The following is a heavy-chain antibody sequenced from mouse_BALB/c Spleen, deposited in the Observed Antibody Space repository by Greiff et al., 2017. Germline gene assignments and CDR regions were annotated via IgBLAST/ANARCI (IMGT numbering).Heavy chain of an antibody. V-gene: IGHV5-6-5*01. CDR2: ISSGGST. CDR3: ARVIYDGYYYYAMDY. D-gene: IGHD2-3*01. Sequence: EVQLVESGGGLVKPGGSLKLSCAASGFTFSSYAMSWVRQTPEKRLEWVASISSGGSTYYPDSVKGRFTISRDNARNILYLQMSSLRSEDTAMYYCARVIYDGYYYYAMDYWGQGTSVTVSS. CDR1: GFTFSSYA. J-gene: IGHJ4*01.